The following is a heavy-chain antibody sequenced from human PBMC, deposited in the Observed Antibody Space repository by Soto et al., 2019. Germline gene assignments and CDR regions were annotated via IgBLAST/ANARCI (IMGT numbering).Heavy chain of an antibody. CDR2: IYYSGST. V-gene: IGHV4-31*03. CDR3: AREQQLRSYYGMDV. Sequence: PSETLSLTCTVSGGSISSGGYYWSWIRQHPGKGLEWIGYIYYSGSTYYNPSLKSRVTISVDTSKNQFSLKLSSVTAADTAVYYCAREQQLRSYYGMDVWGQGTTVTVSS. J-gene: IGHJ6*02. D-gene: IGHD6-13*01. CDR1: GGSISSGGYY.